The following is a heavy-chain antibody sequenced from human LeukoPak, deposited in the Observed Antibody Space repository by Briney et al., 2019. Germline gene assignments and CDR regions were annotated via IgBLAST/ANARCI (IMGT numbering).Heavy chain of an antibody. Sequence: PGGSLRLSCAASGFTVSNNFMSWVRQAPAKGLEWVSILYSDGTTLYSDSVKGRFSISRDNSKNTLYLHMSNLRTEDTAIYYCARDLNTVTQIMTYWGQGTLVTVSS. CDR2: LYSDGTT. D-gene: IGHD4-17*01. CDR3: ARDLNTVTQIMTY. CDR1: GFTVSNNF. V-gene: IGHV3-66*02. J-gene: IGHJ4*02.